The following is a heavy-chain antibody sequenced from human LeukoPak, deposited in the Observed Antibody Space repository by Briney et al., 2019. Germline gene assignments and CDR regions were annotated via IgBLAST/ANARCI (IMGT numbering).Heavy chain of an antibody. D-gene: IGHD4-17*01. Sequence: GGSLRLSCAASGFTFSSYGMHWVRQAPGKGLEWVAFIRYDGSNKYYADSVKGRFTISRDNSKNTLYLQMNSLRAEDTAVYYCAEARVTTVTTLHDAFDIWGQGTMVTVSS. CDR2: IRYDGSNK. V-gene: IGHV3-30*02. CDR3: AEARVTTVTTLHDAFDI. J-gene: IGHJ3*02. CDR1: GFTFSSYG.